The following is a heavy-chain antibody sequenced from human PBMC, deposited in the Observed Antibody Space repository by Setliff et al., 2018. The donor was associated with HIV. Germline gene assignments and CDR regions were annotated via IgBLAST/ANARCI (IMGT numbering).Heavy chain of an antibody. CDR2: IYYSGSG. Sequence: SETLSLTCTVSGGSISSSSYYWGWIRQPPGKGLEWIGSIYYSGSGYYNPSLKSRVTISVDTSKNQFSLKLSSVIAADTAVYYCARPVEMANREFDYWGQGTLVTVSS. CDR1: GGSISSSSYY. V-gene: IGHV4-39*01. J-gene: IGHJ4*02. CDR3: ARPVEMANREFDY. D-gene: IGHD1-26*01.